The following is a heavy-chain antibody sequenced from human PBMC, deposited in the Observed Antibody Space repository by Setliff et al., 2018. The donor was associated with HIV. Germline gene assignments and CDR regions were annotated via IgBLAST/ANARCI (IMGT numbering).Heavy chain of an antibody. CDR3: ARGLSFYDPGGFDY. CDR2: IYTSGST. J-gene: IGHJ4*02. CDR1: GDSISSYY. Sequence: ETLSLTCTVSGDSISSYYWSWIRQPPGKGLEWIGYIYTSGSTNYSPSLKSRVTISVDTSKNQFSLKLSSVTAADTAVYYCARGLSFYDPGGFDYWGQGTLVTVS. D-gene: IGHD3-22*01. V-gene: IGHV4-4*09.